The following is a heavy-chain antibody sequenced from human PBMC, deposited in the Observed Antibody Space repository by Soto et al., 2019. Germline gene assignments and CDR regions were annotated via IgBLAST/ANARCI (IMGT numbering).Heavy chain of an antibody. CDR3: AKDGGWSLAVAGLFDY. CDR2: ISDSGGST. J-gene: IGHJ4*02. D-gene: IGHD6-19*01. V-gene: IGHV3-23*01. CDR1: GSTFSSDD. Sequence: PGGSLRLSCVVSGSTFSSDDMSWVRQAPGRGLEWVSGISDSGGSTYYADSVKGRFTISRDNAKNTLYLQMKSLRVEGTALYYCAKDGGWSLAVAGLFDYWGPGTQVTVSS.